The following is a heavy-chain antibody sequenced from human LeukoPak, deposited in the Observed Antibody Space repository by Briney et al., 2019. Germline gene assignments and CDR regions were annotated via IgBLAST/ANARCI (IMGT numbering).Heavy chain of an antibody. V-gene: IGHV3-11*06. CDR3: ARSYDYGDYGLTWFDP. J-gene: IGHJ5*02. Sequence: GGSLRLSCAASGFTFSDYYMSWIRQAPGKGLEWVSYISSSSSYTNYADSVKGRSTISRDNAKNSLYLQMNSLRAEDTAVYYCARSYDYGDYGLTWFDPWGQGTLVTVSS. CDR1: GFTFSDYY. CDR2: ISSSSSYT. D-gene: IGHD4-17*01.